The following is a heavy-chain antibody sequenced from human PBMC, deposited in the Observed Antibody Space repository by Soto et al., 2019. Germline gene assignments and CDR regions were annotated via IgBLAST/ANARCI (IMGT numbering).Heavy chain of an antibody. V-gene: IGHV3-30*04. CDR3: ARGFSGYSYSDPYFDF. CDR2: ISYDGNTK. J-gene: IGHJ4*02. Sequence: GGSLRLSCAASGFTFSSYAMHWVRQAPGKGLEWVAVISYDGNTKYYGDSVKGRFTISRDNSKNTVFLQMNSLRAGDTGVYYCARGFSGYSYSDPYFDFWGQGALVTVSS. D-gene: IGHD5-12*01. CDR1: GFTFSSYA.